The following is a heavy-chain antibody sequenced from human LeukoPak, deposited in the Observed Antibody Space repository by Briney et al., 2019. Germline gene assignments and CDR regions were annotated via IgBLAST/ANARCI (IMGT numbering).Heavy chain of an antibody. CDR2: IYSGGST. V-gene: IGHV3-53*01. J-gene: IGHJ4*02. CDR3: ARDKGYSSGWYYFDY. D-gene: IGHD6-19*01. CDR1: GFTFSSYS. Sequence: GGSLRLSCTASGFTFSSYSMSWVRQAPGKGLEWVSVIYSGGSTYYADSVKGRFTISRDNSKNTLYLQMNSLRAEDTAVYYCARDKGYSSGWYYFDYWGQGTLVTVSS.